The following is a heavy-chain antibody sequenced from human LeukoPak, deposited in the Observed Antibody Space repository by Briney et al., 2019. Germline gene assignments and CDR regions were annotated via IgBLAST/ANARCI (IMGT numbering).Heavy chain of an antibody. D-gene: IGHD5-18*01. CDR2: ISAYNGNT. CDR3: ARGRGYSYGRHAFDI. J-gene: IGHJ3*02. CDR1: GYTFTSYG. Sequence: GASVKVSCKASGYTFTSYGISWVRQAPGQGLEWRGWISAYNGNTKYAQKLQGRVTITTDTSTSTAYMELRSLRSDDTAVYYCARGRGYSYGRHAFDIWGQGTMVTVSS. V-gene: IGHV1-18*01.